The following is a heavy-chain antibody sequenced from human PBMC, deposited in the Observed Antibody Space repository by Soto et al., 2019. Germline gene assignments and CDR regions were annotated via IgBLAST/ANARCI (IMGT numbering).Heavy chain of an antibody. Sequence: ASVKVSCKASGYSFTDYHIHWVRQAPGQGLEWLGRINPKSGGTSTAQKFQGWVTMTTDTSISTASMELTRLTSDDTAIYYCARGDSTDCSSGVCSFFYTHDMYVWGQETTVTVSS. CDR2: INPKSGGT. V-gene: IGHV1-2*04. CDR1: GYSFTDYH. D-gene: IGHD2-8*01. CDR3: ARGDSTDCSSGVCSFFYTHDMYV. J-gene: IGHJ6*02.